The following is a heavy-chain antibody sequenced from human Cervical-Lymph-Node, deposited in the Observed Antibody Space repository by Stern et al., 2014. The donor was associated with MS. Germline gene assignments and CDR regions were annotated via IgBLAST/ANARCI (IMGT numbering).Heavy chain of an antibody. CDR3: AREYRGGRPRIQLWDHDAFDI. J-gene: IGHJ3*02. D-gene: IGHD5-18*01. Sequence: VQPVQSGAEVKKPGSSVKVSCKASGGTFSSYAISWVRQAPGQGLEWMGGVIPIFGTAKYAQKFQGRVTITADESTSTAYMELSSLRSEDTAVYYCAREYRGGRPRIQLWDHDAFDIWGQGTMVTVSS. CDR1: GGTFSSYA. CDR2: VIPIFGTA. V-gene: IGHV1-69*01.